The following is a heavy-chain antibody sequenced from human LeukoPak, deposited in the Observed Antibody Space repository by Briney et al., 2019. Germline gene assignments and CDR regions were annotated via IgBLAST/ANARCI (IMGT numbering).Heavy chain of an antibody. J-gene: IGHJ4*02. CDR2: ISSSSSSTI. CDR1: GFTFNSYN. Sequence: GGSLRLSXAASGFTFNSYNMNWVRQAPGKGLEWVSYISSSSSSTIYYADSVKGRFTISRDNAKNSLYLQMNSLRVEDTAVYYCARTGYSSSWYYFDYWGQGTLVTVSS. CDR3: ARTGYSSSWYYFDY. V-gene: IGHV3-48*01. D-gene: IGHD6-13*01.